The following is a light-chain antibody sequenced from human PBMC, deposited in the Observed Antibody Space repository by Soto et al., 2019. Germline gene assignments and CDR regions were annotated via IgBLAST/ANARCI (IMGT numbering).Light chain of an antibody. CDR3: QQYNNWPFS. V-gene: IGKV3-15*01. CDR1: QGVTTT. J-gene: IGKJ5*01. CDR2: DVS. Sequence: EIVMTQSPATLSVSLVQRVTISRMAGQGVTTTFAWYQQKSGQSPTLLIHDVSTRATGVPARFSGTGSETDFTLTISGLQSDDSAVYFCQQYNNWPFSFGQGTRLEIK.